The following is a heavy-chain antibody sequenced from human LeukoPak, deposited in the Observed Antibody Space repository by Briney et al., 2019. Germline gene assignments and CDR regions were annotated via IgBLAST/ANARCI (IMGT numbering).Heavy chain of an antibody. CDR3: ASIRSSTARGYYYYYGMDV. Sequence: ASVKVSCRASGYTFTSYAMNWVRQAPGQGLEWMGWINTNTGNPTYAQGFTGRFVFSLDTSVSTAYLQISSLKAEDTAVYYCASIRSSTARGYYYYYGMDVWGQGTTVTVSS. CDR1: GYTFTSYA. D-gene: IGHD2-2*01. J-gene: IGHJ6*02. CDR2: INTNTGNP. V-gene: IGHV7-4-1*02.